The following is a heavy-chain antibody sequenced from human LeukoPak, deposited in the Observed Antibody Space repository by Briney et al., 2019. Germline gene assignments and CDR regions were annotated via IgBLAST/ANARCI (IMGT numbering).Heavy chain of an antibody. CDR2: ISSSGSTI. CDR1: GFTFSSYE. Sequence: GGSLRLSCAASGFTFSSYEMNWVRQASGKGLEWVSYISSSGSTIYYADSVKGRFTISRDNAKNSLYLQMNSLRAEDTAVYYCARYSNGWTASYNWFDPWGQGTLVTVSS. CDR3: ARYSNGWTASYNWFDP. D-gene: IGHD6-19*01. J-gene: IGHJ5*02. V-gene: IGHV3-48*03.